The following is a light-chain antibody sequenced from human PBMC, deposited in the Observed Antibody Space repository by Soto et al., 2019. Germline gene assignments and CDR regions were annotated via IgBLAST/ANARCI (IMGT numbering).Light chain of an antibody. CDR3: QQYDNLLYT. CDR2: DAS. CDR1: QDISIH. J-gene: IGKJ2*01. Sequence: DIQMTQSPSSLSASVGDRVTITCQASQDISIHLNWYQQKPGKAPKVLIYDASKLETGVPSRFSGSGSGTDFTFTISSLQPEDIAIYYCQQYDNLLYTFGQGTKLEIK. V-gene: IGKV1-33*01.